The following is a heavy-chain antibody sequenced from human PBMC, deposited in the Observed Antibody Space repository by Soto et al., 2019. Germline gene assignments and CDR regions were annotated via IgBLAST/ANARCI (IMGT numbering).Heavy chain of an antibody. Sequence: QVQLVESGGAVVQPGRSLRLSCVASGFSFSRHAMHWVRQGPGKGLEWVALIGYDGNNKYYADSVKGRFIISRDNSKNMLYLQMNSLRVEDTAVYYCARDFDYWGQGTLVTVSS. CDR3: ARDFDY. CDR1: GFSFSRHA. CDR2: IGYDGNNK. J-gene: IGHJ4*02. V-gene: IGHV3-30-3*01.